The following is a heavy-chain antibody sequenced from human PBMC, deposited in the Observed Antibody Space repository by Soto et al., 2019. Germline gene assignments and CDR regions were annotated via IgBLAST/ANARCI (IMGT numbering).Heavy chain of an antibody. CDR1: GGTFSSYT. CDR2: IIPILGIA. D-gene: IGHD3-9*01. J-gene: IGHJ4*02. CDR3: ARGGLTRFDY. V-gene: IGHV1-69*02. Sequence: QVQLVQSGAEVKKPGSSVKVSCKASGGTFSSYTISWVRQAPGQGLEWMGRIIPILGIANYAQKFQGRVTITADKSTRTDHMELSSLRSEDTAVYYCARGGLTRFDYWGQGTLVTVSS.